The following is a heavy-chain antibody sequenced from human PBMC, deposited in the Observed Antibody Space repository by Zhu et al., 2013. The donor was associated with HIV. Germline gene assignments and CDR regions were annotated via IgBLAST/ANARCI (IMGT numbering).Heavy chain of an antibody. Sequence: QVQLVQSGAAVKKPGASVNLSCKASGYTFTGYSMHWVRQAPGQGLEWMGIINPSGGTTTYAQTFQGRVTMTRDSSTSTVYMELSSLRSEDTAVYYCAIVYTSGSVPKFWGQGTLVTVSS. CDR1: GYTFTGYS. D-gene: IGHD5-18*01. CDR2: INPSGGTT. V-gene: IGHV1-46*01. CDR3: AIVYTSGSVPKF. J-gene: IGHJ4*02.